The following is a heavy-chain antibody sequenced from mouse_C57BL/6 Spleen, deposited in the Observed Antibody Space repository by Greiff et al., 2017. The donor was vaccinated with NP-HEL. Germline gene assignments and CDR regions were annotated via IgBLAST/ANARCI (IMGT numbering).Heavy chain of an antibody. Sequence: QVQLQQSGAELVRPGASVKLSCKASGYTFTDYYINWVKQRPGQGLEWIARIYPGSGNTYYNEKFKGKATLTAEKSSSTAYMQLSSLTSEDSAVYFCARGGALWYPSTMDYWGQGTSVTVSS. V-gene: IGHV1-76*01. CDR1: GYTFTDYY. J-gene: IGHJ4*01. CDR2: IYPGSGNT. D-gene: IGHD2-1*01. CDR3: ARGGALWYPSTMDY.